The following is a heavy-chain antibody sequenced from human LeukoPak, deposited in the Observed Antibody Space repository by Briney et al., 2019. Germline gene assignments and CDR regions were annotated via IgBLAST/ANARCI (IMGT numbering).Heavy chain of an antibody. CDR2: IYDSGST. Sequence: SETLSLTCTVSCGSISSYYCSWIRQPPGKGLEWIGYIYDSGSTNYNPSLKSGVTISVDTSKTQFSLKLSSVTAAETAVYYCATGLGWELPLDYYYYGMDVWGQGKTVTVSS. D-gene: IGHD1-26*01. V-gene: IGHV4-59*01. CDR1: CGSISSYY. J-gene: IGHJ6*02. CDR3: ATGLGWELPLDYYYYGMDV.